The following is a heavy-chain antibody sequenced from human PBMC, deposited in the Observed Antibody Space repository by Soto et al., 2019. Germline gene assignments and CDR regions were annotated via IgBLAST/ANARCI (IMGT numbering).Heavy chain of an antibody. CDR1: GFTLSNFA. J-gene: IGHJ5*02. V-gene: IGHV3-30*04. CDR2: ISYDGKKK. D-gene: IGHD3-16*01. CDR3: ARDDAQDFGGFDH. Sequence: GGSLRLSCAVSGFTLSNFAMHWVRQAPGKGLEWVAIISYDGKKKDYADSVKGRITISRDNSNNTLYLQMSSLRPEDTAVYYCARDDAQDFGGFDHWGQGTLVTVSS.